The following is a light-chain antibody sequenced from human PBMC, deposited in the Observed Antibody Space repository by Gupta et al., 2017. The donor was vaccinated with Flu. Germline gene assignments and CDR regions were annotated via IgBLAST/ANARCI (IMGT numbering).Light chain of an antibody. CDR3: MQALQTLWT. J-gene: IGKJ1*01. CDR2: LGS. V-gene: IGKV2-28*01. CDR1: QSLLHSNGYNS. Sequence: DLVMTQSPLSLPVTPGEPASISCRPRQSLLHSNGYNSLDWYLQKPRQSPQLLIYLGSNRASGVPDRFSGSGSGTDFTLKISRVEAEDVGVYYCMQALQTLWTFGQGTKVEIK.